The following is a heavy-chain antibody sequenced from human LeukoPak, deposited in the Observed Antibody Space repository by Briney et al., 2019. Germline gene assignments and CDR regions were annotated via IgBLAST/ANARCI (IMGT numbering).Heavy chain of an antibody. D-gene: IGHD2-2*01. CDR3: AREGRGRAMTNSDY. CDR1: GGSISSGDYY. V-gene: IGHV4-30-4*01. CDR2: IYYSGST. J-gene: IGHJ4*02. Sequence: SETLSLTCTVSGGSISSGDYYWSWIRQPPGKGLEWIGYIYYSGSTYYNPSLKSRVTISVVTSKNQFSLKLSSVTAADTAVYYCAREGRGRAMTNSDYWGQGTLVTVSS.